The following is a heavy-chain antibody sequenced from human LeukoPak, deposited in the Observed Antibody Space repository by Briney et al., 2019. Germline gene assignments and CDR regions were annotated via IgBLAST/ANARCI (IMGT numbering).Heavy chain of an antibody. J-gene: IGHJ5*02. CDR1: GFTFSNYW. V-gene: IGHV3-74*01. D-gene: IGHD2-2*01. CDR2: INSDGSST. Sequence: PGGSLRLSCAASGFTFSNYWMHWVRQVPGRGLVWVSRINSDGSSTSYADSVKGRFTISRDNAKNTLYLQMNSLRAEDTAVYYCAGNSDIVVVPAAGWYNWFDPWGQGTLVTVSS. CDR3: AGNSDIVVVPAAGWYNWFDP.